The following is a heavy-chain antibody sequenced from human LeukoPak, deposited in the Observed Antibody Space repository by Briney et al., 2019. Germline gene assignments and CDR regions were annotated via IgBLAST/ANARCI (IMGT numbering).Heavy chain of an antibody. Sequence: PGGSLRLSCAASGFTFSSYSMNWVRQAPGKGLEWVSSISSSSYIYYADSVKGRFTISRDNAKNSLYLQMNSLRAEDTAVYYCARDGQDGGTYYLDYWGQGTLVTVSS. CDR1: GFTFSSYS. D-gene: IGHD4-23*01. V-gene: IGHV3-21*01. CDR2: ISSSSYI. CDR3: ARDGQDGGTYYLDY. J-gene: IGHJ4*02.